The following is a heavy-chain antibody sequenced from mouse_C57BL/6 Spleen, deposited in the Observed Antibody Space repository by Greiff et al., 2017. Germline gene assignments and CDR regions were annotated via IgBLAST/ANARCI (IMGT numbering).Heavy chain of an antibody. Sequence: VQLQQPGTELVKPGASVKLSCKASGYTFTSYWMTWVKQRPGQGLEWIGNINPSNGGTNYNEKFKSKATLTVDKSSSTAYMQLSILTSEDSAVYYCARSGNYGNEFAYWGQGTLVTVSA. J-gene: IGHJ3*01. CDR2: INPSNGGT. CDR1: GYTFTSYW. V-gene: IGHV1-53*01. CDR3: ARSGNYGNEFAY. D-gene: IGHD2-1*01.